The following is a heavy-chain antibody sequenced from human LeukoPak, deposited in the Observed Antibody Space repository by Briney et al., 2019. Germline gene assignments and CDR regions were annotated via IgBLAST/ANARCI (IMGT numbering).Heavy chain of an antibody. Sequence: GGSLRLSCAASGFKFSSYSMNWVRQAPGKGLEWVSCISTSSSYIYYADSVKGRFTISRDNAKNSLYLQMNSLRAEDTAVYYCARTGGAVGATRVFDYWGQGTLVTVSS. V-gene: IGHV3-21*01. J-gene: IGHJ4*02. CDR1: GFKFSSYS. CDR2: ISTSSSYI. CDR3: ARTGGAVGATRVFDY. D-gene: IGHD1-26*01.